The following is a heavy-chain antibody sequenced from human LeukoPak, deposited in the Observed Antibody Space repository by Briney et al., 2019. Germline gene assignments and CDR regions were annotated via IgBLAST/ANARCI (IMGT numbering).Heavy chain of an antibody. CDR2: INYSGKL. V-gene: IGHV4-39*07. Sequence: PSETLSLTCSVSGGSVSSRTHYWAWIRQPPGTGLEWIGSINYSGKLTFNPSLKSRVTVSIDTSKNQFSLTLSYVTAADTAVYYCARDFGDWRTDYWGQGTLVTVSS. CDR1: GGSVSSRTHY. J-gene: IGHJ4*02. D-gene: IGHD2-21*02. CDR3: ARDFGDWRTDY.